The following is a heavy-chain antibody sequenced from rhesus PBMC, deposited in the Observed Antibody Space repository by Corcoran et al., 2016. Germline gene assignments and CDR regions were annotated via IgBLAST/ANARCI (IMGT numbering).Heavy chain of an antibody. CDR3: AKDNPGWTGYYFY. CDR1: GYSFTGSW. CDR2: IYPGDSDT. V-gene: IGHV5-43*01. Sequence: EVQLVQSGAEVKRPGESLRISCKTSGYSFTGSWISWVRQMPGKGLEWMGMIYPGDSDTLYSPSFQGQGTISADKSIGTAYLQWSSLKASDTATYYCAKDNPGWTGYYFYWGQGVLVTVSS. J-gene: IGHJ4*01. D-gene: IGHD3-3*01.